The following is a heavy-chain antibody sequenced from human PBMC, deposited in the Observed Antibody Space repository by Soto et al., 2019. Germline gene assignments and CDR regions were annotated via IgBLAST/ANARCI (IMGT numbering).Heavy chain of an antibody. CDR2: INDRGST. Sequence: QVQLQQWGAGRLKPSETLSLTCAVYGGSFSGYFWNWIRQPPGKGLEWIGEINDRGSTTYNPSLKSRVTISGDTSKNQFSLKLSSVTAADTAVYYCARRGSWSNGWGSNYIWFDPWGQGTLVTVSS. V-gene: IGHV4-34*01. CDR3: ARRGSWSNGWGSNYIWFDP. CDR1: GGSFSGYF. J-gene: IGHJ5*02. D-gene: IGHD1-26*01.